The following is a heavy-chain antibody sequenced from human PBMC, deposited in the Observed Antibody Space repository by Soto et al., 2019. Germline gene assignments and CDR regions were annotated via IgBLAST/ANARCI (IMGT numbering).Heavy chain of an antibody. CDR3: ARVLGGGYEPGDY. D-gene: IGHD5-12*01. CDR2: IISMFGTP. J-gene: IGHJ4*02. V-gene: IGHV1-69*12. Sequence: QVQLVQSGAELKKPGSSVKVSCRASGATFSISVFNWVRQAPGQGLEWMGGIISMFGTPNYSQKFQGRVTISEEESTGTGYMELNNLRSADTAIYYCARVLGGGYEPGDYWGLGTQVTVSS. CDR1: GATFSISV.